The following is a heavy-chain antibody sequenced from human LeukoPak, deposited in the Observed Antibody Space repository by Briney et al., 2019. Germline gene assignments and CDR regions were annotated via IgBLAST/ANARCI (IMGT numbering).Heavy chain of an antibody. CDR2: INPNSGGT. Sequence: GASVKVSCKASGYTFTGYYMHWVRQAPGQGLEWMGRINPNSGGTNYAQNFQGRVTMTRDTSISTAYMELSRLRSDDTAVYYCARGTDSSGRFNYWGQGTLVTVSS. V-gene: IGHV1-2*06. J-gene: IGHJ4*02. D-gene: IGHD6-19*01. CDR3: ARGTDSSGRFNY. CDR1: GYTFTGYY.